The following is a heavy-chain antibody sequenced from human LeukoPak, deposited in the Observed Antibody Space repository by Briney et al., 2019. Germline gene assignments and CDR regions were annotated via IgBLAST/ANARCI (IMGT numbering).Heavy chain of an antibody. CDR2: IIPIFGIP. V-gene: IGHV1-69*02. Sequence: ASVKVSCKASGYTFTGYYMHWVRQAPGQGLEWMGRIIPIFGIPDYAQKFQGRVTITADKSTSTAYMELSSLRSEDTAVYYCASTYYYDSSGPGHAFDIWGQGTMVTVSS. D-gene: IGHD3-22*01. CDR3: ASTYYYDSSGPGHAFDI. J-gene: IGHJ3*02. CDR1: GYTFTGYY.